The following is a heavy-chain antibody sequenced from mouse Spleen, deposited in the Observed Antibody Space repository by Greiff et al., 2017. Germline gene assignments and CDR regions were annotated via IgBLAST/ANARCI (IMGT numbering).Heavy chain of an antibody. CDR1: GYSFTDYN. CDR2: INPNYGTT. CDR3: ARSPRWLLHPFMDY. V-gene: IGHV1-39*01. D-gene: IGHD2-3*01. J-gene: IGHJ4*01. Sequence: VQLKESGPELVKPGASVKISCKASGYSFTDYNMNWVKQSNGKSLEWIGVINPNYGTTSYNQKFKGKATLTVDQSSSTAYMQLNSLTSEDSAVYYCARSPRWLLHPFMDYWGQGTSVTVSS.